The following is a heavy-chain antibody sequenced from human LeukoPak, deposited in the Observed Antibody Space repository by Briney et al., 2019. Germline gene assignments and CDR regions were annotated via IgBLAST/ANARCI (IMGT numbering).Heavy chain of an antibody. D-gene: IGHD6-19*01. V-gene: IGHV4-34*01. CDR3: ARGRSSGWNDY. Sequence: SETLSLTCAVYGGSFSGYYWSWIRQPPGKGLEWIGEINHSGSTNYNPSLKSRVTISADTSKNQFSLKLSSVTAADTAVYYCARGRSSGWNDYWGQGTLVTVSS. CDR2: INHSGST. J-gene: IGHJ4*02. CDR1: GGSFSGYY.